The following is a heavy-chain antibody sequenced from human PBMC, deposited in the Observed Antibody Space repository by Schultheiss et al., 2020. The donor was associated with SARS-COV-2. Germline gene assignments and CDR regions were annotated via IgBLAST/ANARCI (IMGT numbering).Heavy chain of an antibody. Sequence: GGSLRLSCAASGFTFSSYGMHWVRQAPGKGLEWVANIKQDGSEKYYVDSVKGRFTISRDNAKNSLYLQMNSLRAEDTAVYYCAKDRRREYYDFWSRDGMDVWGQGTTVTVSS. CDR1: GFTFSSYG. D-gene: IGHD3-3*01. V-gene: IGHV3-7*01. CDR3: AKDRRREYYDFWSRDGMDV. CDR2: IKQDGSEK. J-gene: IGHJ6*02.